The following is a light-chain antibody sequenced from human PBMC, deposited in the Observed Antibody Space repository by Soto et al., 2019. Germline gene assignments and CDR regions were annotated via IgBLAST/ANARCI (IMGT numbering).Light chain of an antibody. CDR2: EVS. V-gene: IGLV2-14*01. Sequence: QSVLTQPASVSGSPGPSITISCTGSNSDVGVYNYVSWYQQHPGKAPKLVIYEVSNRPSGVSNRFSGSKSGNTASLTISGLQAEDEADYYCSSYTSSSTPLYVFGTGTKVTAL. CDR3: SSYTSSSTPLYV. CDR1: NSDVGVYNY. J-gene: IGLJ1*01.